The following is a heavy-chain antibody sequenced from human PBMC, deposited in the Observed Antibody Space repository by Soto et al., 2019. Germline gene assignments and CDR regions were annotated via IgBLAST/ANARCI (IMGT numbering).Heavy chain of an antibody. V-gene: IGHV3-74*03. Sequence: EVQLVESGGGLVQPGGSLRLSCAASGFTFSNYWMYWVRQAPGKGLVWVSRVNNDGTDTTHADSVKGRFTISRYNAENTLYLPMNRLRDEDTAVYYCARGGLQHALDVWGQVSTVTVSS. D-gene: IGHD6-13*01. J-gene: IGHJ6*02. CDR1: GFTFSNYW. CDR3: ARGGLQHALDV. CDR2: VNNDGTDT.